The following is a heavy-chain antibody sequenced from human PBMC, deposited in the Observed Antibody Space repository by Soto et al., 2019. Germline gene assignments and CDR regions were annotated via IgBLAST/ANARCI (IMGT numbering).Heavy chain of an antibody. CDR3: ARDPGPGNSVVVPAAIDWFDP. J-gene: IGHJ5*02. D-gene: IGHD2-2*01. CDR2: ISSSSSYI. CDR1: GFTFSSYS. Sequence: EVQLVESGGGLVKPGGSLRLSRAASGFTFSSYSMNWVRQAPGKGLEWVSSISSSSSYIYYADSVKGRFTISRDNAKNSLYLQMNSLRAEDTAVYYCARDPGPGNSVVVPAAIDWFDPWGQGTLVTVSS. V-gene: IGHV3-21*01.